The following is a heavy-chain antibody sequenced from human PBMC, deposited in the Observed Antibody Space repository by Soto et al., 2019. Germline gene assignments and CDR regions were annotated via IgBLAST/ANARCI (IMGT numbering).Heavy chain of an antibody. V-gene: IGHV3-23*01. CDR2: ISANGQGI. CDR1: GFTFSSYA. D-gene: IGHD1-7*01. CDR3: AKDRNYPRDYFHY. J-gene: IGHJ4*02. Sequence: GGSLRLSCAAAGFTFSSYALSWVRQAPGKGLEWVSAISANGQGIYYADSVRGRFTISRDNSKNTIFLHMDSLRAEDTAVYYCAKDRNYPRDYFHYWGQGTLVTVSS.